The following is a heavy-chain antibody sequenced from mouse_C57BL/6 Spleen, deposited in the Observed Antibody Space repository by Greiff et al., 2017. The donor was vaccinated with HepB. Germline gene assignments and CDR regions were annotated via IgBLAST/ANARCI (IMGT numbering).Heavy chain of an antibody. V-gene: IGHV1-64*01. CDR2: IHPNSGST. CDR3: APLYYGSSYWYFDV. CDR1: GYTFTSYW. J-gene: IGHJ1*03. Sequence: VQLQQSGAELVKPGASVKLSCKASGYTFTSYWMHWVKQRPGQGLEWIGMIHPNSGSTNYNEKFKSKATLTVDKSSSTAYMQLSSLTSEDSAVYSGAPLYYGSSYWYFDVWGTGTTVTVSS. D-gene: IGHD1-1*01.